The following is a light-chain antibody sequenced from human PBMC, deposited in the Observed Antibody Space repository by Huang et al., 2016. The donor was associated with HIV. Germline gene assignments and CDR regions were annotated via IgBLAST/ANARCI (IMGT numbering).Light chain of an antibody. V-gene: IGKV3-20*01. Sequence: IVLTQSPGTLSLSPGDRATLSCRASQSVGNNFLAWYPKKPGQAPRLLIYGASSRATGIPDRFSGSGSGTDFTLTISRLEPEDFAVYYCHQYDSSHTFGGGTKVEMK. CDR1: QSVGNNF. J-gene: IGKJ4*01. CDR3: HQYDSSHT. CDR2: GAS.